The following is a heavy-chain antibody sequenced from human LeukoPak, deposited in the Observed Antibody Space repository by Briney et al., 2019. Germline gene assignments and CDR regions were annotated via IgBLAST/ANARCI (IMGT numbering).Heavy chain of an antibody. J-gene: IGHJ3*02. D-gene: IGHD3-22*01. Sequence: PGGSLRLSCAASGFTFSSYAMSWVRQAPGKGLEWVSTISAGGGSTYYAGSVKGRFTISRDNSKNTVYLQMSSLRAEDTAVYYCARALYYYDSRGSGGAFDIWGQGTMVTVSS. CDR2: ISAGGGST. CDR1: GFTFSSYA. V-gene: IGHV3-23*01. CDR3: ARALYYYDSRGSGGAFDI.